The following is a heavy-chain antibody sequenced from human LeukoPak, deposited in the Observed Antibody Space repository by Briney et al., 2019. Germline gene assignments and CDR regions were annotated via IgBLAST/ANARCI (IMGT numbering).Heavy chain of an antibody. CDR1: GYTFTSYD. CDR3: ATESGSSHPFDY. D-gene: IGHD1-26*01. J-gene: IGHJ4*02. Sequence: ASVKVSCKASGYTFTSYDINWVRQATGQGLEWMGWMNPNSGNTGYAQKFQGRVTMTRNTSISTAYMELSSLRSEDTAVYYCATESGSSHPFDYWGQGTLVTVSS. V-gene: IGHV1-8*01. CDR2: MNPNSGNT.